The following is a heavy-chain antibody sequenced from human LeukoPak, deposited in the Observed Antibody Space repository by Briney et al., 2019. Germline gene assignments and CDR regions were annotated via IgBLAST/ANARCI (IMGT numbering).Heavy chain of an antibody. CDR1: GGSISSYY. CDR3: AKHGGSDIVVVPAAIGAGDWFDP. J-gene: IGHJ5*02. CDR2: IYYSGST. Sequence: PSETLSLTCTVSGGSISSYYWSWIRQPPGKGLEWIGYIYYSGSTNYNPSLKSRVTISVDTSKNQFSLKLSSVTAADTAVYYCAKHGGSDIVVVPAAIGAGDWFDPWGQATLVTVSS. V-gene: IGHV4-59*01. D-gene: IGHD2-2*01.